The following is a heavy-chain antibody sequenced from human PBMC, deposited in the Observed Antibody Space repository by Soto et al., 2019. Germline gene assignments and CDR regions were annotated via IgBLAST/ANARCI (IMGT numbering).Heavy chain of an antibody. Sequence: PGGSLRLSCAASGFTFSTYAMNWVRQAPGKGLEWVSIISGSGLSTYYADSVKGRFTIPRDNSKNTLYLQMNGLRAEDTAVYYCAKDQGFGNLGAEYFHHWGQGSLVTVSS. V-gene: IGHV3-23*01. CDR1: GFTFSTYA. J-gene: IGHJ1*01. CDR2: ISGSGLST. CDR3: AKDQGFGNLGAEYFHH. D-gene: IGHD1-7*01.